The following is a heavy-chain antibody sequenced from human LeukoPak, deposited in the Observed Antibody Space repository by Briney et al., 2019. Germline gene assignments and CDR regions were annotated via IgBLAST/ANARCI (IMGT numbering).Heavy chain of an antibody. V-gene: IGHV4-39*01. J-gene: IGHJ4*02. Sequence: PSETLSLTCTVSGGSISSSTYYWGWIRRPPGKGLEWIGSIYYSGSTYYTPSLKSRVTVSVDTSKSQFSLKLSSVTAADTAVYYCVRGSTLRHYQYWGQGTLVTVSS. CDR3: VRGSTLRHYQY. CDR2: IYYSGST. D-gene: IGHD3-16*01. CDR1: GGSISSSTYY.